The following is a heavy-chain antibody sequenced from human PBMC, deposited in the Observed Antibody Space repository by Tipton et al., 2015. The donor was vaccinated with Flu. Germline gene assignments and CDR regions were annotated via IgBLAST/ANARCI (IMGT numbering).Heavy chain of an antibody. CDR3: VRRDYSNYVSEPKNWFDT. D-gene: IGHD4-11*01. CDR1: GDSIGSGYF. V-gene: IGHV4-38-2*01. CDR2: VHRTGSP. Sequence: LVQPSETLSLTCSVSGDSIGSGYFWGWIRQPPGKGLEWIGNVHRTGSPYYNPSLRSRVIMTVDGAKNQFSLRLTSVTATDTAVYYCVRRDYSNYVSEPKNWFDTWGPGTLVTVSS. J-gene: IGHJ5*02.